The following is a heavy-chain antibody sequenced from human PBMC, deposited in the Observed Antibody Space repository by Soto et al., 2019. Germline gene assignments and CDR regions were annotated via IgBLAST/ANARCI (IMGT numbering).Heavy chain of an antibody. CDR1: GGTFRSYA. CDR3: AREGGRPYGMDV. Sequence: SVKVSCKASGGTFRSYAIIWVRQAPGQGLEWMGGIIPIFGTANYAQKFQGRVTITADESTSTAYMELSSLRSEDTAVYYCAREGGRPYGMDVWGQGTTVTVSS. V-gene: IGHV1-69*13. D-gene: IGHD1-26*01. CDR2: IIPIFGTA. J-gene: IGHJ6*02.